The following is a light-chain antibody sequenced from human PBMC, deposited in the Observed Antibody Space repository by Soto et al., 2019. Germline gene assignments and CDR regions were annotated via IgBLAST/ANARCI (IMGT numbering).Light chain of an antibody. V-gene: IGLV2-14*01. Sequence: QSALTQPASVSGSPGQSITISCTGTSSDVGGYNYVSWYQQHPGKAPKLMIFEVSNRPSGVSPRLSGSKSGNTASLTISGLQAEDEAEYYCASYTSSTTVVFGGGTKLTVL. CDR3: ASYTSSTTVV. CDR2: EVS. J-gene: IGLJ2*01. CDR1: SSDVGGYNY.